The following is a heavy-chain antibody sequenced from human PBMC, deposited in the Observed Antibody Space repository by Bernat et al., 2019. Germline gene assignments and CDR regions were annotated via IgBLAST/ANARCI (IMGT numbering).Heavy chain of an antibody. D-gene: IGHD2-2*01. CDR2: IWYDGSNK. V-gene: IGHV3-33*01. J-gene: IGHJ4*02. CDR3: ARDISVVPAAQDPFDY. Sequence: QVQLVESGGGVVQPGRSLRLSCAASGFTFSSYGMHWVRQAPGKGLEWVAVIWYDGSNKYYADSVKGRFTISRDNSKNTLYLQMNSLRAEDTAVYYCARDISVVPAAQDPFDYWGQGTLVTGSA. CDR1: GFTFSSYG.